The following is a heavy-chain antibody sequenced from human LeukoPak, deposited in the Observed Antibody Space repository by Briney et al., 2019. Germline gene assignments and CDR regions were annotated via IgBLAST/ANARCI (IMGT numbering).Heavy chain of an antibody. V-gene: IGHV3-23*01. CDR2: ISGSGGNT. Sequence: GGSLRLSCAASGFTFSSYAMCWVRQAPGKGLEWVSAISGSGGNTYYADSVKGRFTISRDNFKNTMYLQMNSLRAEDTAVYYCAREDYSNYYFDYWGQGTLVTVSS. CDR1: GFTFSSYA. D-gene: IGHD4-11*01. CDR3: AREDYSNYYFDY. J-gene: IGHJ4*02.